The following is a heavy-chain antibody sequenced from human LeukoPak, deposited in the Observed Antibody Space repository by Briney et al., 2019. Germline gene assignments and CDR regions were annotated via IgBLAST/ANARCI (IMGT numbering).Heavy chain of an antibody. V-gene: IGHV3-7*01. J-gene: IGHJ4*02. CDR2: IKKDESEE. CDR1: GFTFSSYW. D-gene: IGHD3-10*01. CDR3: ARRIVTYYYGSGLDY. Sequence: GGSLRLSCAASGFTFSSYWMSLVRQAPGKGLGWVGHIKKDESEEYYVDSVKGRFTISRDNAKNSLYLQMNSLRAEDTAVYFCARRIVTYYYGSGLDYWGQGTLVTVSS.